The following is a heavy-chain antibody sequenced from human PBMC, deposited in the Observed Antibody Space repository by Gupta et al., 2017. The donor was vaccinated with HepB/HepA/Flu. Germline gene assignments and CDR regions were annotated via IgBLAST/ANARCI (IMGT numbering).Heavy chain of an antibody. D-gene: IGHD3-3*01. J-gene: IGHJ4*02. Sequence: VQLLVSGGGLVQPGGSLRLACAASRFTFSSYSMSWVRPAPGKGLEWVSAMSVSGGSTYYADSVKGRFTISRDNSKNTLYLQMNSLRAEDTAVYYCAKDPNYDFWSVDDNFDYWGQGTLVTVSS. CDR3: AKDPNYDFWSVDDNFDY. CDR2: MSVSGGST. V-gene: IGHV3-23*01. CDR1: RFTFSSYS.